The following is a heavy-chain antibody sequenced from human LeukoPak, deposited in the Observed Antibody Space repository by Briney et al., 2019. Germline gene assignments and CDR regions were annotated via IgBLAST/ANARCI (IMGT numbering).Heavy chain of an antibody. CDR3: ARDSRLRWRWLYDY. CDR1: GGSISSSNW. V-gene: IGHV4-4*02. D-gene: IGHD5-24*01. Sequence: SETLSLTCAVSGGSISSSNWWSWVRQPPGKGLEWIGEIYHSGSTNYNPSLKSRVTISVDKSKNQFSLKLSSVTAADTAVYYCARDSRLRWRWLYDYWGQGTLVTASS. CDR2: IYHSGST. J-gene: IGHJ4*02.